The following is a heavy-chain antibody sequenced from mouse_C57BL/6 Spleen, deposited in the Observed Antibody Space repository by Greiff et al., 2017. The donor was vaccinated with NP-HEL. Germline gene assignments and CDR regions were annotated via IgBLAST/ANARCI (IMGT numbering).Heavy chain of an antibody. D-gene: IGHD2-1*01. J-gene: IGHJ3*01. CDR1: GFTFSDYG. CDR3: ARPYGNYGGLFAY. Sequence: EVQRVESGGGLVKPGGSLKLSCAASGFTFSDYGMHWVRQAPEKGLEWVAYISSGSSTIYYADTVKGRFTISRDNAKNTLFLQMTSLRSEDTAMYYCARPYGNYGGLFAYWGQGTLVTVSA. V-gene: IGHV5-17*01. CDR2: ISSGSSTI.